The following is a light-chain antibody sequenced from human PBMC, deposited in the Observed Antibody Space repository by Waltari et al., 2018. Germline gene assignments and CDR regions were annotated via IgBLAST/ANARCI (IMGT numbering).Light chain of an antibody. CDR2: QDS. V-gene: IGLV3-1*01. Sequence: SYELTQPPSVSVSPGQTASITCSGDKLGAKYACWYQQKPGQSPVLVIYQDSKRPSGIPERFSCSNSGNTATLTISGTQAMDEADYYCQAWDSSHVVFGGGTKLTVL. J-gene: IGLJ2*01. CDR1: KLGAKY. CDR3: QAWDSSHVV.